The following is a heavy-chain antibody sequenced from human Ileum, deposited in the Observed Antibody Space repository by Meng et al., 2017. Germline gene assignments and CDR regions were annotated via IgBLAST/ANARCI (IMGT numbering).Heavy chain of an antibody. CDR3: AREGAYNGGDY. V-gene: IGHV1-18*01. Sequence: QVQLEQSGAEAKKPGASVKVSCKASGYTFTTYGISWVRQAPGQALEWMGWMNTDKGNTNYAQKFQGRVTMTRDTSTSTAYMELRSLRSDDTAVYYCAREGAYNGGDYWGQGTLVTVSS. D-gene: IGHD1-1*01. CDR1: GYTFTTYG. J-gene: IGHJ4*02. CDR2: MNTDKGNT.